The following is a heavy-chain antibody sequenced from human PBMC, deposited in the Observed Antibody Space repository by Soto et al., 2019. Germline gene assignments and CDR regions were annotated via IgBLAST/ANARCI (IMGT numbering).Heavy chain of an antibody. CDR1: GYVFTGFY. CDR2: IFPNSGAT. D-gene: IGHD2-15*01. CDR3: ARGRSLKWNWFDR. J-gene: IGHJ5*02. V-gene: IGHV1-2*02. Sequence: ASVKVSCKASGYVFTGFYLHWVRPAPGQGLEWMGWIFPNSGATNYAQKFQGRVTLTRDTSLSTGYMDLTRLTSDDTAVYYCARGRSLKWNWFDRWGQGTLVTVSS.